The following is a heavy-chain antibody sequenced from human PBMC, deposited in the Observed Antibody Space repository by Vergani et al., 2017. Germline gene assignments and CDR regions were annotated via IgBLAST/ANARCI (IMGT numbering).Heavy chain of an antibody. J-gene: IGHJ4*02. CDR2: INPNSGGT. V-gene: IGHV1-2*02. D-gene: IGHD2-15*01. Sequence: QVQLVQSGAEVKKPGASVKVSCKASGYTFTSYAMHWVRQAPGQGLEWMGWINPNSGGTNYAQKFQGRVTLTRDTSISTAYMGLSRLRSDDTAVYYCARGGDIVVVVAATPGPFDYWGQGTLVTVSS. CDR1: GYTFTSYA. CDR3: ARGGDIVVVVAATPGPFDY.